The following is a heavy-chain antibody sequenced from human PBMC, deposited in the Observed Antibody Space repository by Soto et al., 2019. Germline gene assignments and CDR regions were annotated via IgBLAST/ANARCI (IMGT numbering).Heavy chain of an antibody. V-gene: IGHV4-30-4*01. CDR2: FYYSRNP. Sequence: NPSETLSLTSSVSGGSISTGYYYWSWIRQPPGKVLGWIGKFYYSRNPYSHTPLKRRVTISVDTSKNQFSLKLSSVTAADPAVYYCARTDDFWSAHVGIYYYGMDVWGQGTTVTVSS. J-gene: IGHJ6*02. CDR1: GGSISTGYYY. CDR3: ARTDDFWSAHVGIYYYGMDV. D-gene: IGHD3-3*01.